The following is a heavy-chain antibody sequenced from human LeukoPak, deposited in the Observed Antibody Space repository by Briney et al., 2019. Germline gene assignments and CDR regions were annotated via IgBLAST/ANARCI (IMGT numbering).Heavy chain of an antibody. CDR2: ISAYNGDT. CDR3: ARVMHYYDSSGYYSDYYYGMDV. CDR1: GGTFSSYA. V-gene: IGHV1-18*01. J-gene: IGHJ6*02. Sequence: GSSVKVSCKASGGTFSSYAISWVRQAPGQGLEWMGWISAYNGDTNYAQKLQGRVTMTTDTSTSTAYMELRSLRSDDTAVYYCARVMHYYDSSGYYSDYYYGMDVWGQGTTVTVSS. D-gene: IGHD3-22*01.